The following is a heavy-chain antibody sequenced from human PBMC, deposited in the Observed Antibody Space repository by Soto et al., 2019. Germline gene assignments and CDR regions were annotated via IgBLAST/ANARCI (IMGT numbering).Heavy chain of an antibody. D-gene: IGHD3-16*01. Sequence: EVQLVASGGGLVQPGGSLRLSCAASGFTFSIFSINWVRHAPGKGLEWVAYITGSSSTIYYAESVKGRFTISRDNAKNSLFLHMNSLRAEDTAVYYCARDGSNGYDDYWGKGTPVTVYS. J-gene: IGHJ4*02. V-gene: IGHV3-48*01. CDR2: ITGSSSTI. CDR1: GFTFSIFS. CDR3: ARDGSNGYDDY.